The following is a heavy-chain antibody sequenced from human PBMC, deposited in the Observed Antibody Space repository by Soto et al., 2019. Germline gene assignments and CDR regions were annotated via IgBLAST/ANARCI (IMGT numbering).Heavy chain of an antibody. D-gene: IGHD3-9*01. CDR3: ARHEGVYYDILTGYHPNWFDP. V-gene: IGHV4-59*08. Sequence: PSETLSLTCTVSGGSISSYYWSWIRQPPGKGLEWIGYIYYSGSTNYNPSLKSRVTISVDTSKNQFSLKLSSVTAADTAVYYCARHEGVYYDILTGYHPNWFDPWGQGTLVTVSS. J-gene: IGHJ5*02. CDR1: GGSISSYY. CDR2: IYYSGST.